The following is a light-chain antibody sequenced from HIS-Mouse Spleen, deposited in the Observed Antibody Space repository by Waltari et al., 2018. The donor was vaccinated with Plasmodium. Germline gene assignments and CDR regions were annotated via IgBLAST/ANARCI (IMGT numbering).Light chain of an antibody. CDR3: QQYGSSPIT. J-gene: IGKJ5*01. CDR2: CAS. Sequence: EIVLTQSPGTLSLSPGERATLPGRTSQSVSSSYLVWYQQKPGQAPRLIIYCASSRATGIPDSVRGSGSGTDFTLTIGRLEPDDFSLYYCQQYGSSPITFGQGTRLEIK. CDR1: QSVSSSY. V-gene: IGKV3-20*01.